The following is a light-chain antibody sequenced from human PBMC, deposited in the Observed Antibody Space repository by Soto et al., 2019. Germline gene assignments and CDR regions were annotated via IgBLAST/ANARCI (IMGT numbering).Light chain of an antibody. J-gene: IGKJ4*01. CDR3: QQDGRSPDT. Sequence: EIVLTQSPGTLSLSPGERATLSCRASQSVRNNFLAWYQQKPGQAPRGLIYDASSRATGIPDRFSGGGSGTYFTLIVSRLEPEDFAVYYCQQDGRSPDTFGGGTKVEIK. CDR1: QSVRNNF. CDR2: DAS. V-gene: IGKV3-20*01.